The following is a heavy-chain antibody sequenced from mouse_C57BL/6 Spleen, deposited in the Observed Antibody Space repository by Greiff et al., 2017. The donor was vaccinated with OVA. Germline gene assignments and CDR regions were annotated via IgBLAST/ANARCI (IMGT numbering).Heavy chain of an antibody. CDR2: IWGGGST. V-gene: IGHV2-9*01. CDR3: AKLNWDDYAMDY. CDR1: GFSLTSYG. J-gene: IGHJ4*01. D-gene: IGHD4-1*02. Sequence: VQRVESGPGLVAPSQSLSITCTVSGFSLTSYGVDWVRQPPGKGLEWLGVIWGGGSTTYNSAHLSGLGISKDNSKGEVFLKMNSLQTDDTAMDDCAKLNWDDYAMDYWGQGTSVTVSS.